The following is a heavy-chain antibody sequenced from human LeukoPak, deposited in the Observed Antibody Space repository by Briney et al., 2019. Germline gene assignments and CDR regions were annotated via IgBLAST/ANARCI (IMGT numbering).Heavy chain of an antibody. CDR3: AKDHRTYCSSTSCYGSPTFDY. Sequence: GGSLRLSCAASGFTFSSYGMHWVRQAPGKGLEWVAFIRYDGSNKYYADSVKGRFTISRDNSKDTLYLQMNSLRAEDTAVYYCAKDHRTYCSSTSCYGSPTFDYWGQGTLVTVSS. CDR2: IRYDGSNK. D-gene: IGHD2-2*01. V-gene: IGHV3-30*02. CDR1: GFTFSSYG. J-gene: IGHJ4*02.